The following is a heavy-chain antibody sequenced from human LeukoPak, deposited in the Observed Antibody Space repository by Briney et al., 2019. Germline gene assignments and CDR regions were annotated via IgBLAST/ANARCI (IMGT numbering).Heavy chain of an antibody. D-gene: IGHD2-2*01. J-gene: IGHJ3*02. CDR3: ASRYCSSTSCYQNPHAFDI. V-gene: IGHV4-59*01. CDR2: IYYSGST. Sequence: SETLSLTCTVSGGSISSYYWSWIRQPPGKGLEWIGYIYYSGSTNYNPSLKSRVTISVDTSKNQFSLKLSSVTAADTAVYYCASRYCSSTSCYQNPHAFDIWGQGTMVTVSS. CDR1: GGSISSYY.